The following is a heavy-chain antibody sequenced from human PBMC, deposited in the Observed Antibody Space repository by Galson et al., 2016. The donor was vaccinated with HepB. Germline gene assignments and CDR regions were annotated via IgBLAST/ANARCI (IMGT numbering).Heavy chain of an antibody. Sequence: PALVKPPQTLTLTCNFSGFSLRTIGVNVAWIRQPPGKALEWLALIYWDDDKRYSPSLESRLTVTKDTTKNQVVLTMTNMDLVDTATYYCVHKAFGSGSNDYDYWGQGALVTVSS. CDR1: GFSLRTIGVN. J-gene: IGHJ4*02. CDR3: VHKAFGSGSNDYDY. D-gene: IGHD3-10*01. CDR2: IYWDDDK. V-gene: IGHV2-5*02.